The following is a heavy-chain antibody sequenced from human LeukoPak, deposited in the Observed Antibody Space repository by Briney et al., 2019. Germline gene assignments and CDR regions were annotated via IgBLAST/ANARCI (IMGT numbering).Heavy chain of an antibody. Sequence: KPSETLSLTCTVSGGSISSYYWSWIRQPPGKGLEWIGYIYYSGSTNYNPSLKSRVTISVDTSKNQFSLKLSSVTAADTAVYYCARGGNIVVVPAAFDYWGQGTLVTVSS. CDR3: ARGGNIVVVPAAFDY. J-gene: IGHJ4*02. CDR1: GGSISSYY. V-gene: IGHV4-59*01. CDR2: IYYSGST. D-gene: IGHD2-2*01.